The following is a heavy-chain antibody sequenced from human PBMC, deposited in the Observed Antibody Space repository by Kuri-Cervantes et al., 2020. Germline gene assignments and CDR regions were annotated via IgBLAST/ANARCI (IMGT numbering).Heavy chain of an antibody. CDR3: ARVGVLLWFGELSLDI. CDR1: GYTFTSYY. D-gene: IGHD3-10*01. V-gene: IGHV1-69*04. CDR2: IIPILGIA. Sequence: SVKVSCKASGYTFTSYYMHWVRQAPGQGLEWMGRIIPILGIANYAQKFQGRVTITADKSTSTAYMELRSLRSDDTAVYYCARVGVLLWFGELSLDIWGQGTMVTVSS. J-gene: IGHJ3*02.